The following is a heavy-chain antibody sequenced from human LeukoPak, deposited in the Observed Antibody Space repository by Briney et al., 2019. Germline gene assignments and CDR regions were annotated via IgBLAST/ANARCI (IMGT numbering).Heavy chain of an antibody. V-gene: IGHV4-34*01. CDR3: ARGRIQLWLMSRYYGMDV. CDR1: GGSFSGYY. D-gene: IGHD5-18*01. CDR2: INHSGST. Sequence: SETLSLNCAVYGGSFSGYYWSWIRQPPGKGLEWIGEINHSGSTNYNPSLKSRVTISVDTSKNQFSLKLSSVTAADTAVYYCARGRIQLWLMSRYYGMDVWGQGTTVTVSS. J-gene: IGHJ6*02.